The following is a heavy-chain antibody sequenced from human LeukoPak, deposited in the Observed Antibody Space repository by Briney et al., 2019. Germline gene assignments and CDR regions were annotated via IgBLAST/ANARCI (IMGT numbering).Heavy chain of an antibody. CDR3: ARDSRYGDYGLDY. D-gene: IGHD4-17*01. CDR2: IWYDGSNK. CDR1: GFTFSSYG. J-gene: IGHJ4*02. V-gene: IGHV3-33*01. Sequence: GGSLRLSCAASGFTFSSYGMHWVRQAPGKGLEWVAVIWYDGSNKYYADSVKGRFTISRDNSKNTLYLQMNSLRAEDTAVYYCARDSRYGDYGLDYWGQGTLVTVSS.